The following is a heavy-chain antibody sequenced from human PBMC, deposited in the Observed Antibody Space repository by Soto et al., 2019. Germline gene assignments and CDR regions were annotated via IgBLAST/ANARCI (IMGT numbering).Heavy chain of an antibody. CDR1: GYTFTSYG. D-gene: IGHD1-7*01. V-gene: IGHV1-18*01. CDR3: AKLHHYYYYMDV. J-gene: IGHJ6*03. CDR2: ISAYNGNT. Sequence: QVTLVQSGAEVKKPGASVKVSCKASGYTFTSYGISWVRQAPGQGLEWMGWISAYNGNTNYAQKLQRRVTMTTDTSTSTAYMELRSLRSDDTAVYYWAKLHHYYYYMDVWGKGTTVTVSS.